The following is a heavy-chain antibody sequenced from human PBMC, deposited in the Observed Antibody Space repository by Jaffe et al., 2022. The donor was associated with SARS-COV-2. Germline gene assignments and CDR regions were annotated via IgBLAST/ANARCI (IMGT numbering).Heavy chain of an antibody. CDR1: GFTVSSNY. CDR2: IYSGGST. V-gene: IGHV3-53*01. D-gene: IGHD5-18*01. J-gene: IGHJ6*02. CDR3: ARDSPGYSYGGTYYYYGMDV. Sequence: EVQLVESGGGLIQPGGSLRLSCAASGFTVSSNYMSWVRQAPGKGLEWVSVIYSGGSTYYADSVKGRFTISRDNSKNTLYLQMNSLRAEDTAVYYCARDSPGYSYGGTYYYYGMDVWGQGTTVTVSS.